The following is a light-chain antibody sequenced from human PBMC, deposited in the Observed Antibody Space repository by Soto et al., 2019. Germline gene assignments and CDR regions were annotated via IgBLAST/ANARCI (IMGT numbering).Light chain of an antibody. J-gene: IGKJ4*01. V-gene: IGKV3-20*01. CDR1: QSVSSSY. Sequence: EIVLTQSPGTLSLSPGERATLSCRPSQSVSSSYLAWYQQKPGQAPRLLIYGASSRATGIPDRFSGSGSGTDFTLTISRLEPEDFAVYYCQQYGSSPPITVGGGTKVDSK. CDR2: GAS. CDR3: QQYGSSPPIT.